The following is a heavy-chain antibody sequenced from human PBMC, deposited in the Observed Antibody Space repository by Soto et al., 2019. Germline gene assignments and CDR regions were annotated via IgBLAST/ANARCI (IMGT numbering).Heavy chain of an antibody. CDR3: AGRVRAGWPRFDY. V-gene: IGHV4-34*01. Sequence: QVQLQQWGAGLLKPSETLSLTCAVYGGSFSGYYWSWIRQPPGKGLEWIGEVNHSGSTNYNPSLKSRVTIPVDKSKNQFSLKLSSVTAEDTAVYYCAGRVRAGWPRFDYWGQGTLVTVSS. D-gene: IGHD6-19*01. CDR2: VNHSGST. CDR1: GGSFSGYY. J-gene: IGHJ4*02.